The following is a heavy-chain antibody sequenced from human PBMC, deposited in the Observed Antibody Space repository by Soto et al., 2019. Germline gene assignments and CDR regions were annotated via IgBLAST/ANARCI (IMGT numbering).Heavy chain of an antibody. CDR3: ARHYYDSSGYPAPYYHGMDV. D-gene: IGHD3-22*01. V-gene: IGHV4-39*01. CDR2: IFYSGTT. J-gene: IGHJ6*02. Sequence: SETLSLTCTVSGGSISSSGYYWGWIRQSPGKGLEWIGTIFYSGTTYYNPSLESRITISQDTSNNQFSLKLTSVTAADTAVYYCARHYYDSSGYPAPYYHGMDVWGQGTTVTVSS. CDR1: GGSISSSGYY.